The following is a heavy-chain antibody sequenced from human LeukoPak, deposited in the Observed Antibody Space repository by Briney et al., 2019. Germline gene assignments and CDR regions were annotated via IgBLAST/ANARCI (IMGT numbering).Heavy chain of an antibody. V-gene: IGHV4-39*07. CDR3: ATSPPVVPAAITAFDI. CDR2: IYYSGST. Sequence: SETLSLTFTVSGGSISSSSYYWGWIRQPPGKGLEWIGSIYYSGSTYYNPSLKSRVTISVDTSKNQFSLKLSSVTAADTAAYYCATSPPVVPAAITAFDIWGQGTMVTVSS. D-gene: IGHD2-2*01. CDR1: GGSISSSSYY. J-gene: IGHJ3*02.